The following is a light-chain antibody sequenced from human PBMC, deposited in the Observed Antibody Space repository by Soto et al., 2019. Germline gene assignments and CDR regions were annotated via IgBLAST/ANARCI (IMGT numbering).Light chain of an antibody. CDR3: QSYDSSLSGV. J-gene: IGLJ2*01. V-gene: IGLV1-40*01. CDR2: GNS. CDR1: SSNIGAGYD. Sequence: VLTQPPSVSGAPGQRVTISCTGSSSNIGAGYDVHWYQQLPGTAPKLLIYGNSNRPSGVPDRFSGSKSGTSASLAITGLQAEDEADYYCQSYDSSLSGVFGGGTKLTVL.